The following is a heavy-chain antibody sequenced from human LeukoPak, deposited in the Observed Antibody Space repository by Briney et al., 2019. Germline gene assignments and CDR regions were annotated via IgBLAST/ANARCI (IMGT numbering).Heavy chain of an antibody. Sequence: SQTLSLTCAISGDRVSSNSAAWNWIRQSPSRGLEWLGRTYYRSKWKNDYAVFVKSRTTINPDTSKNQFTPQMNSVTPEDTAVYYCARDSDAVDAFDIRGQGTMVTVSS. CDR3: ARDSDAVDAFDI. D-gene: IGHD6-19*01. CDR2: TYYRSKWKN. J-gene: IGHJ3*02. CDR1: GDRVSSNSAA. V-gene: IGHV6-1*01.